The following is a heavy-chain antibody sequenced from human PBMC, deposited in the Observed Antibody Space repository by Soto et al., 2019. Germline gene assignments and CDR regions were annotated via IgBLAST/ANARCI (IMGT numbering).Heavy chain of an antibody. CDR2: INHSGST. CDR3: ARALGYSYGHLPIDY. V-gene: IGHV4-34*01. D-gene: IGHD5-18*01. CDR1: GGSFSGYY. Sequence: QVQLQQWGAGLLKPSETLSLTCAVYGGSFSGYYWSWIRQPPGKGLQWIGEINHSGSTNYNPSLKSRVTISVDRSKNQFSLNLSSVIAADTALYYCARALGYSYGHLPIDYWGQGTLVTVSS. J-gene: IGHJ4*02.